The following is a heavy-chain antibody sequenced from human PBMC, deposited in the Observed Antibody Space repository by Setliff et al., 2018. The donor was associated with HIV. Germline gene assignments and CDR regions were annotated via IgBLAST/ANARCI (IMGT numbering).Heavy chain of an antibody. CDR3: AALGYSSTWNY. CDR2: ISWDGGSS. J-gene: IGHJ4*02. Sequence: GGSLRLSCAASGFTFDDYATHWVRQAPGKGLEWVSFISWDGGSSDYADSVKGRFTISRDNSKSSLFLQMDSLRAEDTAFYYCAALGYSSTWNYWGQGTLVTVSS. D-gene: IGHD6-13*01. V-gene: IGHV3-43D*03. CDR1: GFTFDDYA.